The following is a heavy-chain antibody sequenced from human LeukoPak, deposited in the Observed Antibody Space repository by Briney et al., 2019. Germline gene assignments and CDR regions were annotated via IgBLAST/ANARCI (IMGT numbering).Heavy chain of an antibody. Sequence: SETLSLTCTVSGASISSYYWSWIRQPPGKGLEWIGYISYSGSTNYNPSLKSRVTISGDTSKNQFSLKLSSVTAADTAVYYCARGYKRTTVTTCHFDYWGQGTLVTVSS. J-gene: IGHJ4*02. D-gene: IGHD4-17*01. V-gene: IGHV4-59*01. CDR1: GASISSYY. CDR3: ARGYKRTTVTTCHFDY. CDR2: ISYSGST.